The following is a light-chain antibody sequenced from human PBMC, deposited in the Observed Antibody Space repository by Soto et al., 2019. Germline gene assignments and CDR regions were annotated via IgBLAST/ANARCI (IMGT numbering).Light chain of an antibody. CDR3: SSYTSSSTVV. V-gene: IGLV2-14*03. J-gene: IGLJ2*01. CDR2: DVS. CDR1: SSDIGAYNY. Sequence: QSALTQPASVSGSPGQSITISCTGTSSDIGAYNYVSWYQQHPGKAPKFMIHDVSNRPSGVSNRFSGSKSANTAPLTISGLQAEDEADYYCSSYTSSSTVVFGGGTKLTVL.